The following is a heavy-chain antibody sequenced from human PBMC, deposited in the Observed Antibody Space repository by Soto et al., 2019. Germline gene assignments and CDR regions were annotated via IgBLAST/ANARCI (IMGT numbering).Heavy chain of an antibody. J-gene: IGHJ6*02. CDR3: ARDWVYYGMDV. Sequence: GGSLRLSCAASGFTFSSYAMHWVRQAPGKGLEWVAVISYDGSNKYYADSVKGRFTISRDNSKNTLYLQMNSLRAEDTAVYYCARDWVYYGMDVWGQGTTVTVSS. V-gene: IGHV3-30-3*01. CDR2: ISYDGSNK. CDR1: GFTFSSYA. D-gene: IGHD3-16*01.